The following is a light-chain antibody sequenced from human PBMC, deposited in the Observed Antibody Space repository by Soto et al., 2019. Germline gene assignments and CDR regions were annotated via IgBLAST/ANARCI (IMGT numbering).Light chain of an antibody. CDR3: QHYNSYSEA. V-gene: IGKV1-5*03. Sequence: EIQMTQSPSTLSGSVGDRVTITCRASQTISSWLAWYQQKPGKAPKLLIYNASTLKSGVPSGFSGSGSGTEFTLTISSRQQDDFATYYCQHYNSYSEAFGQGTKVELK. CDR1: QTISSW. J-gene: IGKJ1*01. CDR2: NAS.